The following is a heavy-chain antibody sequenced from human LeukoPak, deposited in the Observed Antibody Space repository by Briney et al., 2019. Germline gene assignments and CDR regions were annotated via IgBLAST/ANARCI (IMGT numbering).Heavy chain of an antibody. D-gene: IGHD1-1*01. CDR3: AREQAPRRNWNDGGDGFDP. Sequence: ASVKVSCKVSGYTLTELSMHWVRQAPGKGLEWMGGFDPEDGETIYAQKFQGRVTMTEDTSTDTAYTELSSLRSEDTAVYYCAREQAPRRNWNDGGDGFDPWGQGTLVTVSS. J-gene: IGHJ5*02. V-gene: IGHV1-24*01. CDR1: GYTLTELS. CDR2: FDPEDGET.